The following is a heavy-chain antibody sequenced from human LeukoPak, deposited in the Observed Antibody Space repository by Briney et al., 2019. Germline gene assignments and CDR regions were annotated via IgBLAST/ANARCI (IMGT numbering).Heavy chain of an antibody. J-gene: IGHJ5*02. V-gene: IGHV1-18*01. CDR2: ISAYNGNT. D-gene: IGHD2-2*01. CDR1: GYTFTSYG. Sequence: ASVKVSCKASGYTFTSYGISWVRQAPGQGLEWMGWISAYNGNTNYAQKLQGRVTMTTDTSTSTAYMELRSLGSDDTAVYYCARNSIVVPAAMGFDPWGQGTLVTVSS. CDR3: ARNSIVVPAAMGFDP.